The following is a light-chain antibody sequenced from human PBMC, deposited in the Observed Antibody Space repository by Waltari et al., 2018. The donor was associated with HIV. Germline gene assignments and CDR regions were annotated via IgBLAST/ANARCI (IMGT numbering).Light chain of an antibody. CDR1: TSNIGSNY. CDR3: GTWDDSLRGVV. Sequence: SVVTQPPSASGTPGQRVTISCSGNTSNIGSNYVFWYHHLPGTAPKLLIHRNEQRPSGVPDRFSGSTSGTSASLAISGLRSGDEADYYCGTWDDSLRGVVFGGGTKVAVL. J-gene: IGLJ2*01. V-gene: IGLV1-47*01. CDR2: RNE.